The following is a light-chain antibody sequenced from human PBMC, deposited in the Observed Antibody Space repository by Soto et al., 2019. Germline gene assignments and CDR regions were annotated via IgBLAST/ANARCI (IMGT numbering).Light chain of an antibody. CDR3: LLSLSGAGV. Sequence: QAVVTQEPSLTVSPGGTVTLTCGSSTGAVTSGHYPYWFQQKPGQAPRTLIYDTSNKHSWTPARFSGSLLGGKAALTLSGGQPEGEAWYYCLLSLSGAGVFGGGTKLPVL. V-gene: IGLV7-46*01. J-gene: IGLJ2*01. CDR2: DTS. CDR1: TGAVTSGHY.